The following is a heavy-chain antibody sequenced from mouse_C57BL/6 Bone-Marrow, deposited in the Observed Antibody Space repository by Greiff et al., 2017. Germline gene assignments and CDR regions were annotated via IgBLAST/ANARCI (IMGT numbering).Heavy chain of an antibody. CDR1: GFNIKDDY. CDR2: IDPEIGVT. V-gene: IGHV14-4*01. Sequence: EVQLHQSGAELVRPGASVKLSCTASGFNIKDDYIHWVKQRPEQGLEWIGWIDPEIGVTEFASKFQGKATITSDTSSNTAYLQLSSLTSEDTAVYYCSSFDGNYFDFWGQGTPLTVAS. J-gene: IGHJ2*01. D-gene: IGHD2-3*01. CDR3: SSFDGNYFDF.